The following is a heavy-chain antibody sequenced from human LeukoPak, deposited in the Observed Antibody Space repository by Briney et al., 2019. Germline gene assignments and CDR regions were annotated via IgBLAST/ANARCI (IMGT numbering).Heavy chain of an antibody. CDR3: ARPRVQSSSPFDY. D-gene: IGHD6-13*01. J-gene: IGHJ4*02. CDR1: GFTFSSYA. V-gene: IGHV3-23*01. CDR2: ISGSGGST. Sequence: GGSLRLSCAASGFTFSSYAMSWVRQAPGKGLEWVSAISGSGGSTYYTDSVKGRFTISRDNSKNTLYLQMNSLRAVDTAFYCVARPRVQSSSPFDYWGQGTLVTVSS.